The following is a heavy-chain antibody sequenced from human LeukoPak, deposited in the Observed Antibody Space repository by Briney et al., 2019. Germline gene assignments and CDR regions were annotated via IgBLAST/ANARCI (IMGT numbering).Heavy chain of an antibody. CDR2: ISSSSSYI. CDR1: GFTFSSYS. CDR3: ARGGYYDSSGYFTGYYFDY. J-gene: IGHJ4*02. V-gene: IGHV3-21*04. D-gene: IGHD3-22*01. Sequence: GGSLRLSCAASGFTFSSYSMNWVRQAPGKGLEWVSSISSSSSYIYYADSVKGRFTISRDNSKNTLYLQMNSLRAEDTAVYYCARGGYYDSSGYFTGYYFDYWGQGTLVTVSS.